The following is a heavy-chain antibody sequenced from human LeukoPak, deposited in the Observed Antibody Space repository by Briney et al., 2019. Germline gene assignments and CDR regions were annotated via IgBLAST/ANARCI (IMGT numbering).Heavy chain of an antibody. CDR1: GYTLTELS. V-gene: IGHV1-24*01. J-gene: IGHJ6*02. D-gene: IGHD2-15*01. CDR2: FDPEDGET. CDR3: ATSIVYCSGGSCYTPHGSYYYYYGMDV. Sequence: GASVKVSCKVSGYTLTELSMHWVRQAPGKGLEWMGGFDPEDGETIHAQKFQGRVTMSEDTSTDTAYMDLSSLRSEDTAVYYCATSIVYCSGGSCYTPHGSYYYYYGMDVWGQGTTVTVSS.